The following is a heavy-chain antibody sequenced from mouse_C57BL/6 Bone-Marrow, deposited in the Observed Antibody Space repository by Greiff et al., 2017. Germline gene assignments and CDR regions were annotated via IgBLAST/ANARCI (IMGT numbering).Heavy chain of an antibody. CDR2: IRLKSDNYAT. CDR3: TIYYGNYGFAY. CDR1: GFTFSNYW. J-gene: IGHJ3*01. V-gene: IGHV6-3*01. Sequence: LQQSGGGLVQPGGSMKLSCVASGFTFSNYWMNWVRQSPEKGLEWVAQIRLKSDNYATHYAASVKGRFTISRDDSKSSVYLQMNNLRAEDTGIYYCTIYYGNYGFAYWGQGTLVTVSA. D-gene: IGHD2-1*01.